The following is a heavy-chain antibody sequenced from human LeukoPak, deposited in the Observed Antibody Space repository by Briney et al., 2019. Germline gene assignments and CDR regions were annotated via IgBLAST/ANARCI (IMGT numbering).Heavy chain of an antibody. CDR2: ISWNSGSI. D-gene: IGHD6-19*01. CDR1: GFTFDDYA. CDR3: AVSSG. Sequence: GGSLRLSCAASGFTFDDYAMHWVRQAPGKGLEWVSGISWNSGSIGYADSVKGRFTISRDNAKNSLYLQMNSLRAEDTALYYCAVSSGWGQGTLVTVSS. J-gene: IGHJ4*02. V-gene: IGHV3-9*01.